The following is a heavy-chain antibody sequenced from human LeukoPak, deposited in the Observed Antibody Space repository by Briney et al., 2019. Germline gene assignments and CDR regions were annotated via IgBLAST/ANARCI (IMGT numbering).Heavy chain of an antibody. CDR2: IYYSGST. CDR3: ARHSRKDGPGSAFGI. J-gene: IGHJ3*02. CDR1: GGSISSGGYS. Sequence: SETLSLTCAVSGGSISSGGYSWSWIRQPPGKGLEWIGYIYYSGSTNYNPSLKSRVTISVDTSKNQFSLKLSSVTAADTAVYYCARHSRKDGPGSAFGIWGQGTMVTVSS. D-gene: IGHD5-24*01. V-gene: IGHV4-61*08.